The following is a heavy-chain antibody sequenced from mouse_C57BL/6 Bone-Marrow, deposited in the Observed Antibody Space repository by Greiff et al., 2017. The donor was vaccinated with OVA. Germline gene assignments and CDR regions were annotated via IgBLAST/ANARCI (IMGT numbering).Heavy chain of an antibody. V-gene: IGHV1-63*01. CDR3: AILITTVVARSYAMDY. J-gene: IGHJ4*01. Sequence: VQLQQSGAELVRPGTSVKMSCKASGYTFTNYWIGWAKQRPGHGLEWIGDIYPGGGYTNYNEKFKGKATLTADKSSSTAYMQFSSLTSEDSAIYYCAILITTVVARSYAMDYWGQGTSVTVSS. D-gene: IGHD1-1*01. CDR2: IYPGGGYT. CDR1: GYTFTNYW.